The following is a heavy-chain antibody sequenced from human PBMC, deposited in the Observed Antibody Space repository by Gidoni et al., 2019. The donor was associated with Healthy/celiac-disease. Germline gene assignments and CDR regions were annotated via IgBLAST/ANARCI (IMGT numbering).Heavy chain of an antibody. CDR2: ISAYNGNT. CDR1: GYTFTSYG. D-gene: IGHD3-10*01. Sequence: QVQLVQSGAEVKKPGASVKVSCKASGYTFTSYGISWVRQAPGQGLEWMGWISAYNGNTNYAQKLQGRVTMTTDTSTSTAYMELRSLRSDDTAVYYCARFVGYFGECSPIGCWFDPWGQGTLVTVSS. V-gene: IGHV1-18*01. J-gene: IGHJ5*02. CDR3: ARFVGYFGECSPIGCWFDP.